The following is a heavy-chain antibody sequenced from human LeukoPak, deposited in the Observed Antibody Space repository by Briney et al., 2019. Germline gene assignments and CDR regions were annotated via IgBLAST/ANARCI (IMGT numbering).Heavy chain of an antibody. CDR3: AREAVAGTRDWFDP. Sequence: GGSLRLSCAASGFTFSSDAMNWVRQAPGKGLEWVSSISSSSSYIYYADSVKGRFTISRDNAKNSLYLQMNSPRAEDTAMYYCAREAVAGTRDWFDPWGQGTLATVSS. CDR1: GFTFSSDA. CDR2: ISSSSSYI. J-gene: IGHJ5*02. V-gene: IGHV3-21*01. D-gene: IGHD6-19*01.